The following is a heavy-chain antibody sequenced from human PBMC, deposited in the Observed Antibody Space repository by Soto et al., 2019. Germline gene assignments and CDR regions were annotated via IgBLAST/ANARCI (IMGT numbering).Heavy chain of an antibody. Sequence: EVQLVESGGGLVKPGGSLRLSCAASGFTFSSYSMNWVRQAPGKGLEWVSSISSSSSYIYYADSVKGRFTISRDNAKNSLYLQMNSLRAEDTAAYYCARDESATVTTKDYYGMDVWGQGTTVTVSS. CDR2: ISSSSSYI. CDR3: ARDESATVTTKDYYGMDV. D-gene: IGHD4-17*01. V-gene: IGHV3-21*01. CDR1: GFTFSSYS. J-gene: IGHJ6*02.